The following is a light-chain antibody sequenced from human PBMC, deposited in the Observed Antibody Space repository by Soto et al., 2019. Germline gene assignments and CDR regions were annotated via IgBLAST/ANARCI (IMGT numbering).Light chain of an antibody. Sequence: EMVMTQSPATLSVSPGERATLSCRASQNLSRNLAWYQQQPGQAPRLLIFYASTRATGIPARFSGSGSGTDCTLTISSLQSEDFAVYYYQQYDKWPHTFGQGTTLEIK. V-gene: IGKV3-15*01. J-gene: IGKJ2*01. CDR1: QNLSRN. CDR3: QQYDKWPHT. CDR2: YAS.